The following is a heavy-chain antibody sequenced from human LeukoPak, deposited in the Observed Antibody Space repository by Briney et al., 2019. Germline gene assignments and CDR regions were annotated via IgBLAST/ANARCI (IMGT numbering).Heavy chain of an antibody. D-gene: IGHD1-26*01. CDR2: IRYDGSDK. CDR3: AKGQVGIQSSKWFDP. CDR1: GFTFSNYG. Sequence: PGGSLRLSCAASGFTFSNYGMYWVRQAPGKGLEWVAFIRYDGSDKYYADSVKGRFTMSRDNSKNTLYLQMDSLRPDDTGVYYRAKGQVGIQSSKWFDPWGQGTLVTVSS. J-gene: IGHJ5*02. V-gene: IGHV3-30*02.